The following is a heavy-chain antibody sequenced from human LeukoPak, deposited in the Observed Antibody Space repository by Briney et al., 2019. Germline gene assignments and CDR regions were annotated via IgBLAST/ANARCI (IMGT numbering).Heavy chain of an antibody. CDR1: GYIFSNYG. CDR3: ARDVPGTTPFDY. CDR2: ISAKNGDT. J-gene: IGHJ4*02. V-gene: IGHV1-18*01. D-gene: IGHD1-7*01. Sequence: ASVKVSCKASGYIFSNYGIRWVRQAPGQGLEWMGWISAKNGDTKYIQKFRGRVTMTTDTSTSTAYMELCSLRSDDTAVYYCARDVPGTTPFDYWGQGTLVTVSS.